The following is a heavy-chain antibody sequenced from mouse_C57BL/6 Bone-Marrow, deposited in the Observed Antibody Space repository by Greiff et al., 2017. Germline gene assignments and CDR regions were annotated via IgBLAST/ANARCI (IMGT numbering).Heavy chain of an antibody. V-gene: IGHV10-1*01. CDR3: VRQSLPPVYFDY. D-gene: IGHD5-5*01. CDR1: GFSFNTYA. CDR2: IRSKSNNYAT. Sequence: EVNVVESGGGLVQPKGSLKLSCAASGFSFNTYAMNWVRQAPGKGLEWVARIRSKSNNYATYYADSVKDRFTISRDDSESMLYLQMNNLKTEDTAMYYCVRQSLPPVYFDYWGQGTTLTVSS. J-gene: IGHJ2*01.